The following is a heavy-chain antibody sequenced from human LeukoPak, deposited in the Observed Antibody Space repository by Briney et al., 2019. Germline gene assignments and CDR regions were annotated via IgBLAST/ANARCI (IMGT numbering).Heavy chain of an antibody. CDR1: GGTFSSYA. V-gene: IGHV1-69*04. D-gene: IGHD5-24*01. J-gene: IGHJ4*02. CDR3: ARDGEMATIYFDY. Sequence: SVKVSCKASGGTFSSYALSWVRQAPGRGLEWMGTIIPIVGIANYAQKFQGRVTITADKSTSTAYMELSSLRSEDTAVYYCARDGEMATIYFDYWGQGTLVTVSS. CDR2: IIPIVGIA.